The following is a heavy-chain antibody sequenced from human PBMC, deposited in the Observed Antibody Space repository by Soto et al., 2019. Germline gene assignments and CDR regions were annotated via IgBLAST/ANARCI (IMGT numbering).Heavy chain of an antibody. V-gene: IGHV3-74*01. Sequence: DVQVVESGGRLVQPGGSLRLSCAASGFTCSNYGLHWVRQTPGKGLVWVLRIKFDGRSTNYADSVKGRVTRSRDNAKNTVYLQKVSLRAEETAVYYCARGARSSYYFDYWVPGTLGTVSS. J-gene: IGHJ4*02. CDR2: IKFDGRST. CDR1: GFTCSNYG. CDR3: ARGARSSYYFDY. D-gene: IGHD6-6*01.